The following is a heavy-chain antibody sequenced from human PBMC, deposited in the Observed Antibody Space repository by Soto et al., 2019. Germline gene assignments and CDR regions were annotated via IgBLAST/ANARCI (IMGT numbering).Heavy chain of an antibody. CDR3: PPAYRQRVLGVVVSGRFDP. CDR1: GFSLSTSGVG. Sequence: SGPTLVNPTQTLTLTCTFSGFSLSTSGVGVGWIRQPPGKALEWLALIYWDDDKSYSPSLESRLTITKDNSKNQVVLTMTNMDPVDTATYYCPPAYRQRVLGVVVSGRFDPWGHGTVVRSPQ. CDR2: IYWDDDK. D-gene: IGHD3-3*01. V-gene: IGHV2-5*02. J-gene: IGHJ5*02.